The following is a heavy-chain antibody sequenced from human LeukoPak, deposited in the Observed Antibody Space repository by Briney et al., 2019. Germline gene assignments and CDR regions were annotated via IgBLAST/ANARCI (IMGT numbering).Heavy chain of an antibody. J-gene: IGHJ5*02. D-gene: IGHD3-3*01. CDR3: ARGARKSLRFLEWPLMFDP. Sequence: GGSLRLSCAASGFTFSSYSMNWVRQAPGKGLEWVSYISSSSSTIYYADSVKGRFTISRDNAKNSLYLQMNSLRAEDTAVYYRARGARKSLRFLEWPLMFDPWGQGTLVTVSS. V-gene: IGHV3-48*01. CDR1: GFTFSSYS. CDR2: ISSSSSTI.